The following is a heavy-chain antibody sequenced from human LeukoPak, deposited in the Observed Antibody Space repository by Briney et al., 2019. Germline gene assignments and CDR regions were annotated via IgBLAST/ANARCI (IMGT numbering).Heavy chain of an antibody. CDR1: GFTFSSYA. V-gene: IGHV3-23*01. J-gene: IGHJ4*02. Sequence: GGSLRLSCAASGFTFSSYAMSWVRQAPGKGLEWVSAISGSGGSTYYADSVKGRFTISRDNSKNTLYLQMNSLRAEDTAVYYCAKDRYYYDSSGTFDYWGQGTLVTVSS. CDR2: ISGSGGST. D-gene: IGHD3-22*01. CDR3: AKDRYYYDSSGTFDY.